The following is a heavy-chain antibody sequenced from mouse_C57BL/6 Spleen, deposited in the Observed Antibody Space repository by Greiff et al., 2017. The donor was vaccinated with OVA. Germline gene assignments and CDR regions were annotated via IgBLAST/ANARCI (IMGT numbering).Heavy chain of an antibody. CDR1: GYTFTDYE. D-gene: IGHD2-14*01. CDR2: IDPETGGT. J-gene: IGHJ1*03. CDR3: TREGSVRRGYWYFDV. V-gene: IGHV1-15*01. Sequence: QVQLQQSGAELVRPGASVTLSCKASGYTFTDYEMHWVKQTPVHGLEWIGAIDPETGGTAYNQKFKGKAILTAAKSSSTAYMELRSLTSEDSAVYYCTREGSVRRGYWYFDVWGTGTTVTVSS.